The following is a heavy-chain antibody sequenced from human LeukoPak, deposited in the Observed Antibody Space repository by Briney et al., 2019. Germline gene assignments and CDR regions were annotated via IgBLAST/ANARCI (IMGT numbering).Heavy chain of an antibody. Sequence: PSETLSLTCAVYGGSFSGYYWSWIRQPPGKGLEWIGEINHSGSTNNNPSLKSRVTISVDTSKNQFSLKLSSVTAADTAVYYCARAEVAFDIWGQGTIVTVSS. CDR3: ARAEVAFDI. V-gene: IGHV4-34*01. CDR2: INHSGST. J-gene: IGHJ3*02. CDR1: GGSFSGYY.